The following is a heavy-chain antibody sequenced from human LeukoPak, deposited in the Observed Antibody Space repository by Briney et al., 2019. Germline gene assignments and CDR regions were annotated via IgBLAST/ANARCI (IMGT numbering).Heavy chain of an antibody. CDR1: GFTFSSYA. D-gene: IGHD6-13*01. V-gene: IGHV3-30-3*01. Sequence: PGGSLRLSCAASGFTFSSYAMHWVRQAPGKGLEWVAVISYDGSNKYYADSVKGRFTISRDNSKNTLYLQMNSLRAEDTAVYYCASRIAAAALYYYYGMDVRGQGTTVTVSS. CDR3: ASRIAAAALYYYYGMDV. J-gene: IGHJ6*02. CDR2: ISYDGSNK.